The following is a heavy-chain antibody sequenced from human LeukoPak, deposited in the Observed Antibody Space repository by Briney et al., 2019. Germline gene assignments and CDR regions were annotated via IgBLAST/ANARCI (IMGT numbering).Heavy chain of an antibody. CDR3: ARDRPHIVVVPAAIDY. D-gene: IGHD2-2*01. V-gene: IGHV3-21*01. J-gene: IGHJ4*02. CDR1: GFTFSSYS. Sequence: GGSLRLSCAASGFTFSSYSMNWVRQAPGKGLEWASSISSSSSYIYYAGSVKGRFTISRDNAKNSLYLQMNSLRAEDTAVYYCARDRPHIVVVPAAIDYWGQGTLVTVSS. CDR2: ISSSSSYI.